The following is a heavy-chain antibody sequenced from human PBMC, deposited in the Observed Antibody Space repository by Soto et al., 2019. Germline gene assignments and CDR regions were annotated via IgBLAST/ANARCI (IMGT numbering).Heavy chain of an antibody. CDR3: ATAIHYYDSSGYFGAFDI. V-gene: IGHV4-30-4*01. J-gene: IGHJ3*02. CDR2: IYYSGST. CDR1: GGSISSGDYY. Sequence: SETLSLTCTVSGGSISSGDYYGSWIRQPPGKGLEWIGYIYYSGSTYYNPSLKSRVTISVDTSKNQFSLKLSSVTAADTAVYYCATAIHYYDSSGYFGAFDIWGQGTMVTVSS. D-gene: IGHD3-22*01.